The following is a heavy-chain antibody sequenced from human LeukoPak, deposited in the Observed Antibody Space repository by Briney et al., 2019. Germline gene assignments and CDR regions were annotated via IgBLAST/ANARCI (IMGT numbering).Heavy chain of an antibody. V-gene: IGHV3-74*01. D-gene: IGHD6-13*01. CDR3: ARDGAWGAAAGPRGEDY. J-gene: IGHJ4*02. CDR1: GFTFSSYW. CDR2: INSDGSST. Sequence: HSGGSLRLSCAASGFTFSSYWMHWVRQAPGKGLVWVSRINSDGSSTSYADSVKGRFTISRDNAKNTLYLQMNSLRAEDTAVYYCARDGAWGAAAGPRGEDYWGQGTLVTVSS.